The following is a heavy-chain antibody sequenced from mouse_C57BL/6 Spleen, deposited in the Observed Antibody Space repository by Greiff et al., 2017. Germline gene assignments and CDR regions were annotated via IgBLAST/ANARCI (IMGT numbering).Heavy chain of an antibody. D-gene: IGHD3-2*02. V-gene: IGHV1-52*01. CDR3: ASGDSSGYFDY. J-gene: IGHJ2*01. CDR1: GYTFTSYW. CDR2: IDPSDSET. Sequence: QVQLKQPGAELVRPGSSVKLSCKASGYTFTSYWMHWVKQRPIQGLEWIGNIDPSDSETHYNQKFKDKATLTVDKSSSTAYMQLSSLTSEDSAVYYCASGDSSGYFDYWGQGTTLTVSS.